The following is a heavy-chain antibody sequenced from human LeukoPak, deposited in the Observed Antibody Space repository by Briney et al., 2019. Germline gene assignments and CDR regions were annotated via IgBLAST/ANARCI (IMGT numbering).Heavy chain of an antibody. CDR1: GYTFTSYD. CDR3: ARGGEGLYYFDY. CDR2: MNPNSGNT. J-gene: IGHJ4*02. Sequence: ASVKVSCKASGYTFTSYDINWVRQATGDGLEWMGWMNPNSGNTGYAQKFQGRVTMTRNTSISTAYMELSSLRSEDTAVYYCARGGEGLYYFDYWGQGTLVTVSS. V-gene: IGHV1-8*01. D-gene: IGHD3-16*01.